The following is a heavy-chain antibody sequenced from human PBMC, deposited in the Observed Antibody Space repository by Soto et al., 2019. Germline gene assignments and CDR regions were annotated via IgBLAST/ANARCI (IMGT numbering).Heavy chain of an antibody. J-gene: IGHJ3*02. CDR3: ARVRLPGYCSGGSCYSAAFDI. D-gene: IGHD2-15*01. CDR2: IYYSGST. Sequence: SETLSLTCTVSGGSISSGDYYWSWIRQAPGKGLEWIGYIYYSGSTYYNPPLKSRVTISVDTSKNQFSLKLSSVTAADTAVYYCARVRLPGYCSGGSCYSAAFDIWGQGTMVTVSS. V-gene: IGHV4-30-4*01. CDR1: GGSISSGDYY.